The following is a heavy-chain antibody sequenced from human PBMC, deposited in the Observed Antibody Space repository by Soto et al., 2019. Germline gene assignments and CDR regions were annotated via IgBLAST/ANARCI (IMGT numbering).Heavy chain of an antibody. CDR2: IYPGDSDT. Sequence: GASLKISCXGSGYSFTSYWIGWVRQMPGKGLEWMGIIYPGDSDTRYSPSFQGQVTISADKSISTAYLQWSSLKASDTAMYYCARERAVSGGSDGMDVWGQGTTVTVSS. J-gene: IGHJ6*02. CDR1: GYSFTSYW. D-gene: IGHD2-15*01. V-gene: IGHV5-51*01. CDR3: ARERAVSGGSDGMDV.